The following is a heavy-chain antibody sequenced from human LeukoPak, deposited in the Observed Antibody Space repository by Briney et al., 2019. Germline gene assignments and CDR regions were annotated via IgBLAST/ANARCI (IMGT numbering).Heavy chain of an antibody. V-gene: IGHV1-69*13. CDR1: GGTFSSYA. Sequence: ASVKVSCKASGGTFSSYAISWVRQAPGQGLEWMGGIIPIFGTANYAQKFQGRVTITADESTSTAYMELSSLRSEDTAVYYCAREETWGIAVAGTQLAWFDPWGQGTLVTVSS. D-gene: IGHD6-19*01. CDR3: AREETWGIAVAGTQLAWFDP. J-gene: IGHJ5*02. CDR2: IIPIFGTA.